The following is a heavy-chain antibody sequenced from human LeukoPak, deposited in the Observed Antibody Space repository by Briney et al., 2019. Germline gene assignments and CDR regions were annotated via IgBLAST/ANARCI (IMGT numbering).Heavy chain of an antibody. CDR3: AREGGFDCSSTSCNFYYYYMDV. J-gene: IGHJ6*03. Sequence: ASVKVSCKASGYTFTSYGISWVRQAPGQGLEWMGWISAYNGNTNYAQKLQGRVTMTTDTSTSTAYMELRSLRSDDTAVYYCAREGGFDCSSTSCNFYYYYMDVWGKGTTVTISS. V-gene: IGHV1-18*01. CDR1: GYTFTSYG. D-gene: IGHD2-2*01. CDR2: ISAYNGNT.